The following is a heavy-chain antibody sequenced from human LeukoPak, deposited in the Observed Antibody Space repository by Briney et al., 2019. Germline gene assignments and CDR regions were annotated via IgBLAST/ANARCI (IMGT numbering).Heavy chain of an antibody. Sequence: GGSLRPSCAASGFTFNSYWMHWVRQAPGKGPVWVSRIDEDGKTIDYADSVKGRFTISRDNAKDTLYLQMSSLRDEDTAVYYCVSDLCGGDDQWGRGTLVTVSS. CDR2: IDEDGKTI. V-gene: IGHV3-74*01. CDR3: VSDLCGGDDQ. CDR1: GFTFNSYW. D-gene: IGHD3-3*01. J-gene: IGHJ5*02.